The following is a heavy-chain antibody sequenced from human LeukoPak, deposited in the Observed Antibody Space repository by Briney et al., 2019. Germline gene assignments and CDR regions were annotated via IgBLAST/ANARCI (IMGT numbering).Heavy chain of an antibody. Sequence: ASVKVSCKASGYTFTSYGISWVRQAPGQGLEWMGWISAYNGNTNYAQKLQGRVTMTTDTSTSTAYMELRSLRSDDTAVYYCAKMNGHFGTYESHFDYWGQGTLVTVSS. CDR2: ISAYNGNT. J-gene: IGHJ4*02. D-gene: IGHD1-26*01. CDR3: AKMNGHFGTYESHFDY. CDR1: GYTFTSYG. V-gene: IGHV1-18*01.